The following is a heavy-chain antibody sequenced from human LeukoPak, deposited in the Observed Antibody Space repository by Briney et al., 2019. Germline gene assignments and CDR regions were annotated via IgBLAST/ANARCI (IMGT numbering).Heavy chain of an antibody. Sequence: SETLSLTCTVSGGSISSYYWSWIRQPAGKGPEWIGRIYTSGSTNYNPSLKSRVTMSVDTSKNQFSLKLSSVTAADTAVYYCARAGVVIAGTNWFDPWGQGTLVTVSS. J-gene: IGHJ5*02. D-gene: IGHD3-3*01. V-gene: IGHV4-4*07. CDR1: GGSISSYY. CDR2: IYTSGST. CDR3: ARAGVVIAGTNWFDP.